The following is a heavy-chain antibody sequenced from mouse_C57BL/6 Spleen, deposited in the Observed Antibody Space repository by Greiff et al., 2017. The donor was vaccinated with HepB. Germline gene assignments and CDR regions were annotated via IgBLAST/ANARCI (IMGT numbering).Heavy chain of an antibody. J-gene: IGHJ2*01. CDR2: IYPGDGDT. Sequence: VQLQQSGAELVKPGASVKISCKASGYAFSSYWMNWVKQRPGKGLEWIGQIYPGDGDTNDNGKFKGKATLTADKSSSTAYMQLSSLTSEDSAVYFCAREGYSPYYFDYWGQGTTLTVSS. CDR1: GYAFSSYW. CDR3: AREGYSPYYFDY. V-gene: IGHV1-80*01. D-gene: IGHD2-3*01.